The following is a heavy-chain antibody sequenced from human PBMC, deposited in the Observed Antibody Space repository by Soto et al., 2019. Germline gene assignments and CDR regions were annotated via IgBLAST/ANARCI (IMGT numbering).Heavy chain of an antibody. Sequence: QVQLVESGGGLVKPGGSLRLSCAASGFTFSDYYMSWIRQAPGKGLEWVSYISSSGSTIYYADSVKGRFTISRDNAKNSLYLKMNSLRAEDTAVYYCARHSSSSWDAEYYFDYWGQGTLVTVSS. V-gene: IGHV3-11*01. J-gene: IGHJ4*02. CDR2: ISSSGSTI. CDR3: ARHSSSSWDAEYYFDY. CDR1: GFTFSDYY. D-gene: IGHD6-6*01.